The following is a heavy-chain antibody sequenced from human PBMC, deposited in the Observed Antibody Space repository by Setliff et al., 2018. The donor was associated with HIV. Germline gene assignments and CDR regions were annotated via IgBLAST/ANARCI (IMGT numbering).Heavy chain of an antibody. J-gene: IGHJ4*02. CDR3: ASHSYYYDSSGSLTGY. CDR1: GYTFTSDY. D-gene: IGHD3-22*01. CDR2: INPSGGST. V-gene: IGHV1-46*01. Sequence: GASVKVSCKASGYTFTSDYIHWVRQAPGQGLEWMGIINPSGGSTSYAQKFQGRVTMTRDTSTSTVYMELSSLRSEDTAVYYCASHSYYYDSSGSLTGYWGQGTLVTVSS.